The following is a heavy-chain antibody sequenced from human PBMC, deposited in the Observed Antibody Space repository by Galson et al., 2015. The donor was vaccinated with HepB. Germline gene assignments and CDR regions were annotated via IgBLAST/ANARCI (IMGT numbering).Heavy chain of an antibody. CDR1: GFTFSSYS. D-gene: IGHD6-19*01. V-gene: IGHV3-21*01. CDR2: ISSSSSYI. CDR3: ARDTSIAVAGTHFQH. J-gene: IGHJ1*01. Sequence: SLRLSCAASGFTFSSYSMNWVRQAPGKGLEWVSSISSSSSYIYYADSVKGRFTISRDNAKNSLYLQMNSLRAEDTAVYYCARDTSIAVAGTHFQHWGQGTLVTVSS.